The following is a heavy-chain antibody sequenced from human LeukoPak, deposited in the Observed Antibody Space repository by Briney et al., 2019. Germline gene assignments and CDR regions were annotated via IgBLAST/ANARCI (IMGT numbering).Heavy chain of an antibody. CDR3: AHRTYSSGWYDYYFDY. CDR2: IYWDDDK. CDR1: GYSISSGYYW. J-gene: IGHJ4*02. D-gene: IGHD6-19*01. V-gene: IGHV2-5*02. Sequence: TLSLTCTVSGYSISSGYYWGWIRQPPGKALEWLALIYWDDDKRYSPSLKSRLTITKDTSKNQVVLTMTNMDPVDTATYYCAHRTYSSGWYDYYFDYWGQGTLVTVSS.